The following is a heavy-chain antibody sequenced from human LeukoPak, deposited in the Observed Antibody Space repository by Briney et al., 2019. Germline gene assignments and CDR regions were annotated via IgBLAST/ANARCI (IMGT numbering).Heavy chain of an antibody. J-gene: IGHJ3*02. CDR2: ISWNSGSI. CDR3: AKDTGRGDDAFDI. Sequence: GRSLRLPCAASGFTFDDYAMHWVRQAPGKGLEWVSGISWNSGSIGYADSVKGRFTISRDNAKNSLYLQMNSLRAEDTALYYCAKDTGRGDDAFDIWGQGTMVTVSS. CDR1: GFTFDDYA. D-gene: IGHD3-16*01. V-gene: IGHV3-9*01.